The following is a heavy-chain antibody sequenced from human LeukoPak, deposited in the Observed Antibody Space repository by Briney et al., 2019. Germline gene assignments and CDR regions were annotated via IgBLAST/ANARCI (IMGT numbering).Heavy chain of an antibody. J-gene: IGHJ5*02. CDR3: ARESYSGSGSYYTSWFDP. CDR2: INHSGST. Sequence: SETLSLTCTVSGGSISSSSYYWGWIRQPPGKGLEWIGEINHSGSTNYNASLKSRVTISVDTSKNQFSLKLSSVTAADTAVYYCARESYSGSGSYYTSWFDPWGQGTLVTVSS. D-gene: IGHD3-10*01. CDR1: GGSISSSSYY. V-gene: IGHV4-39*07.